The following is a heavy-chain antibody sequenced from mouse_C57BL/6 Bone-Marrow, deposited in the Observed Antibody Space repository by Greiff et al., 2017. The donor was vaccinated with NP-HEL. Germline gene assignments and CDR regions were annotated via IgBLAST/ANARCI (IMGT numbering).Heavy chain of an antibody. J-gene: IGHJ2*01. CDR2: IDPSDSYT. Sequence: VQLQQPGAELVRPGTSVKLSCKASGYTFTSYWMHWVKQRPGQGLEWIGVIDPSDSYTNYNQKFKGKATLTVDTSSSTAYMPLSSLTSEDSAVYYCARKGNWDVGYWGQGTTLTVSS. CDR3: ARKGNWDVGY. V-gene: IGHV1-59*01. CDR1: GYTFTSYW. D-gene: IGHD4-1*01.